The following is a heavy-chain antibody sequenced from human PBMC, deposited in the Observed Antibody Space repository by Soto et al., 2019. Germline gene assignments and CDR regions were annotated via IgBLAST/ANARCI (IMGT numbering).Heavy chain of an antibody. CDR1: GGSLGRRDW. CDR2: IYLNGGS. CDR3: VKNGEYSLHY. V-gene: IGHV4-4*02. D-gene: IGHD4-17*01. Sequence: PSETLSLTCAVSGGSLGRRDWWRWVRQPPGKGLEWIGQIYLNGGSTYDPSLKTRVAISVDMSKNLLSLELRSVTTADTAVYYCVKNGEYSLHYWGQGALVTVSS. J-gene: IGHJ4*02.